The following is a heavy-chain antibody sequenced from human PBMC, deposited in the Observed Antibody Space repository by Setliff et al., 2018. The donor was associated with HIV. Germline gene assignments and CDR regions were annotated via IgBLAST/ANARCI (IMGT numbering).Heavy chain of an antibody. CDR1: GGSISSSSSY. Sequence: SETLSLTCTVSGGSISSSSSYWGWIRQSPGKGLEWIGSIYYSGSTYYNPSLRSRVTISVDTSKNQFSLNMSSVTAADTAVYYCARSPAAEGYWGQGTLVTVSS. D-gene: IGHD6-13*01. CDR2: IYYSGST. J-gene: IGHJ4*02. CDR3: ARSPAAEGY. V-gene: IGHV4-39*01.